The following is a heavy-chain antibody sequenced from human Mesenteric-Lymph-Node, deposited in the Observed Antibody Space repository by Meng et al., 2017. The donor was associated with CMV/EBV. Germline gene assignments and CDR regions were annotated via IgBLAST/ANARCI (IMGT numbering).Heavy chain of an antibody. D-gene: IGHD2/OR15-2a*01. J-gene: IGHJ5*02. Sequence: QVQLVQSRAEVGKPGAAVMVSCKASGYTFTDFYIQWVRQAPGQGLEWMGRINPNSGVSNSAQNFQGRVTMTRDTSISTAYMELGRLTSDDTAVYYCARDNVNPEGFDPWGQGTLVTVSS. CDR1: GYTFTDFY. CDR3: ARDNVNPEGFDP. V-gene: IGHV1-2*06. CDR2: INPNSGVS.